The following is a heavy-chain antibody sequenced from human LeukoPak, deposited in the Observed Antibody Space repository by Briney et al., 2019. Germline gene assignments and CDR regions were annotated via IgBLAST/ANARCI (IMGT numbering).Heavy chain of an antibody. Sequence: PSETLSLTCAVYGGSFSAYYWSWISQSPGKGLEWFAEINHRGDTNYNPSVKSRVSISVDTSKNQFSLKVTSLTAADTAVYYCARGPTISETGYFDYWGQGTLVTVSS. D-gene: IGHD1-1*01. CDR2: INHRGDT. CDR3: ARGPTISETGYFDY. CDR1: GGSFSAYY. J-gene: IGHJ4*03. V-gene: IGHV4-34*01.